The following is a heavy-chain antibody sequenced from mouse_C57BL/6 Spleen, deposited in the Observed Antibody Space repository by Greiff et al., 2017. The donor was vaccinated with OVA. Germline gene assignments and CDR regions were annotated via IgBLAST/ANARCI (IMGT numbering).Heavy chain of an antibody. D-gene: IGHD1-1*01. Sequence: VQLQQSGAELVKPGASVKISCKASGYAFSSYWMNWVKQRPGKGLEWIGQIYPGDGDTNYNGKFKGKATLTADKSSSTAYMQLSSLTSEDSAVYFCARTGFSGSSSWFAYWGQGTLVTVSA. V-gene: IGHV1-80*01. J-gene: IGHJ3*01. CDR2: IYPGDGDT. CDR3: ARTGFSGSSSWFAY. CDR1: GYAFSSYW.